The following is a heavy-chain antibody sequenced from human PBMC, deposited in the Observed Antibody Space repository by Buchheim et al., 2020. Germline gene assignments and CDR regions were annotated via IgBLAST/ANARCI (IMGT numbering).Heavy chain of an antibody. CDR3: ARMVNSRDSFDDYDSSGDLPNDY. CDR2: INHSGST. V-gene: IGHV4-34*01. CDR1: GGSFSGYY. Sequence: QVQLQQWGAGLLKPSETLSLTCAVYGGSFSGYYWSWIRQPPGKGLEWIGEINHSGSTNYNPSLKSRVTISVDTSKNQFSLKLSSVTAADTAVYYCARMVNSRDSFDDYDSSGDLPNDYWGQGTL. J-gene: IGHJ4*02. D-gene: IGHD3-22*01.